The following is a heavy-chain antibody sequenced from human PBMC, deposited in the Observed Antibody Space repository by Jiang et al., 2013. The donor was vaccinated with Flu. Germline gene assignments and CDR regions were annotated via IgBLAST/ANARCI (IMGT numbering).Heavy chain of an antibody. CDR3: AQLVNYYAYFDP. CDR2: IYWDDDK. D-gene: IGHD3-10*01. J-gene: IGHJ5*02. V-gene: IGHV2-5*02. Sequence: TQTLTLTCTFSGFSLTTSGVGVGWIRQPPGKALEWLALIYWDDDKRYSPSLKNRVTIIRDTSKNQVVLTMTNMDPVDTATYYCAQLVNYYAYFDPWGQGTLVTVSS. CDR1: GFSLTTSGVG.